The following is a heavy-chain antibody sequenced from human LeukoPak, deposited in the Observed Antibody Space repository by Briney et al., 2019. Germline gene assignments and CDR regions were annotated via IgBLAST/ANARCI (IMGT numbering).Heavy chain of an antibody. J-gene: IGHJ4*02. CDR2: IYSGGST. CDR1: GFTVSSNY. CDR3: ARGGPWELLGYYLDY. D-gene: IGHD1-26*01. V-gene: IGHV3-53*01. Sequence: GGSLRLSCAASGFTVSSNYMSWVRQAPGKGLEWVSVIYSGGSTYYADSVKGRFTISRDNSKNTLYLQMNSLRAEDTAVYYCARGGPWELLGYYLDYWGQGTLVTVSS.